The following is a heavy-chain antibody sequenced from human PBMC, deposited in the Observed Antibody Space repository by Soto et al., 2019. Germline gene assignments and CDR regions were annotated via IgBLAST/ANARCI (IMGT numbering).Heavy chain of an antibody. CDR3: ARDVITISPIDAFDI. CDR2: IYSGGST. Sequence: GGSLRLSCAASGFTVSSNYMSWVRQAPGKGLEWVSVIYSGGSTYYADSVKGRFTISRDNSKNTLYLQMKSLRADDTAVYYCARDVITISPIDAFDIWGQGTMVTVSS. V-gene: IGHV3-66*01. J-gene: IGHJ3*02. CDR1: GFTVSSNY. D-gene: IGHD3-3*01.